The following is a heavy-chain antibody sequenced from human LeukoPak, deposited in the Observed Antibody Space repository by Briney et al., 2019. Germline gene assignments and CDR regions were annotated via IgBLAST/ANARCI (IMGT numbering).Heavy chain of an antibody. D-gene: IGHD2-2*02. CDR3: ARQGYCSSTSCYIGWFDP. CDR1: GGSFSGYY. Sequence: PSETLSLTCAVYGGSFSGYYWSWIRQPPGKGLEWIGEINHSGSTNYNPSLKSRVTISVDTSKNQFSLKLSSVTAADTAVYYCARQGYCSSTSCYIGWFDPWGQGTLVTVSS. J-gene: IGHJ5*02. CDR2: INHSGST. V-gene: IGHV4-34*01.